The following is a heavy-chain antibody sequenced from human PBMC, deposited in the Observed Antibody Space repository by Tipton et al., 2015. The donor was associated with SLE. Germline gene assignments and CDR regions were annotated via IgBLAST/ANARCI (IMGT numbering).Heavy chain of an antibody. CDR3: ARLGQLANVGGSTYYHPLDV. V-gene: IGHV4-59*11. J-gene: IGHJ6*02. Sequence: TLSLTCTVSGGPISGQYWSWIRQPPGKGLEYIGYIHSSGSSDYNPSLNSRVTISLDTSKNQFSLKVTSVTAADTAVYFCARLGQLANVGGSTYYHPLDVWGQGTTVTVSS. CDR2: IHSSGSS. CDR1: GGPISGQY. D-gene: IGHD4-23*01.